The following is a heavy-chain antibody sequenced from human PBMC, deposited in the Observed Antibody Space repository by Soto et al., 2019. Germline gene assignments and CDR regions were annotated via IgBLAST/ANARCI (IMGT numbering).Heavy chain of an antibody. V-gene: IGHV2-26*01. Sequence: QVTLKESGPVLVKPTETLTLTCTFSGFSFSNPRMSVSWIRQPPGKALEWLAHISSSDEKSYSTSLKSRLTIFDATAKSQVVLTMTNMVPMLTATDYCARVGYYGMDVWGQGTTVTVSS. J-gene: IGHJ6*02. CDR1: GFSFSNPRMS. D-gene: IGHD3-3*01. CDR3: ARVGYYGMDV. CDR2: ISSSDEK.